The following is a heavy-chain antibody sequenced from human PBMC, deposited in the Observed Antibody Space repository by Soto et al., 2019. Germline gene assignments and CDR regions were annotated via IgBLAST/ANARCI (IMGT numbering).Heavy chain of an antibody. CDR3: ARQTDPYFSSSWSDGNNWFDP. D-gene: IGHD6-13*01. Sequence: SETLSLTCAVSSGSISSSNWWSWVRQPPGKGLEWIGEIYHSGSTNYNPALKSRVTISVDKSKNQFSLKLSSVTAADTAVYYCARQTDPYFSSSWSDGNNWFDPSGQGTLVTVSS. J-gene: IGHJ5*02. CDR2: IYHSGST. CDR1: SGSISSSNW. V-gene: IGHV4-4*02.